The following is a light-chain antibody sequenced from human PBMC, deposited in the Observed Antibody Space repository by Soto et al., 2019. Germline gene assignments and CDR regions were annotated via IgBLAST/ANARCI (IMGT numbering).Light chain of an antibody. CDR1: GGNSTYS. Sequence: QSVLTQSPSASASLGASVNLTCTLNGGNSTYSIGWHQQQPHRGPRFMMRLNSDGNHSKGDGIPYRFSGSSSGAERFLTSSSLQSEDDDYYYCHTWGRGIVVFGGGTKVTVL. CDR2: LNSDGNH. J-gene: IGLJ2*01. CDR3: HTWGRGIVV. V-gene: IGLV4-69*02.